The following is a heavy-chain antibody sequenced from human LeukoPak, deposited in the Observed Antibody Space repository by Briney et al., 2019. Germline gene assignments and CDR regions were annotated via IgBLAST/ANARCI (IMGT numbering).Heavy chain of an antibody. J-gene: IGHJ4*02. CDR2: MYSSGRT. V-gene: IGHV4-39*07. CDR1: GGSISSSSYY. CDR3: ARGAWNPYYYDSSGYYYQAEFDY. D-gene: IGHD3-22*01. Sequence: PSETLSLTCTVSGGSISSSSYYWGWIRQPPGKGLEWIGSMYSSGRTYYNPSLKSRVTISVDTSKNQFSLKLSSVTAADTAVYYCARGAWNPYYYDSSGYYYQAEFDYWGQGTLVTVSS.